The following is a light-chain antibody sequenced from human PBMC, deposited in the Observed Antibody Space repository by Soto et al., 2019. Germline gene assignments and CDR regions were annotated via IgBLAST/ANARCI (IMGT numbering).Light chain of an antibody. J-gene: IGKJ5*01. V-gene: IGKV3-11*01. CDR1: QSVSSY. CDR2: DAS. CDR3: PPRSNWPIT. Sequence: EIVLTQAPCTLSLSPGERATLSCRATQSVSSYLAWYQQKPGQAPRLLIYDASNRHTGIPARSSPSRSRTDSNLTLSSLEHEHFAVYYCPPRSNWPITFGHRTRLAIK.